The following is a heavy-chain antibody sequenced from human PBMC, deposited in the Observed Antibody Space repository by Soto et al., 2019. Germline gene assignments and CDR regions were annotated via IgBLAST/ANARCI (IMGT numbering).Heavy chain of an antibody. J-gene: IGHJ6*02. D-gene: IGHD6-13*01. CDR2: IIPIFGTA. Sequence: QVQLVQSGAEVKKPGSSVKVSCKASGGTFSSYAISWVRQAPGQGLEWMGGIIPIFGTANYAQKFQGRVTITADESTSTADMELSSLRSEDTAVYYCARSTLQQLATYYGMDVWGQGTTVTVSS. V-gene: IGHV1-69*01. CDR1: GGTFSSYA. CDR3: ARSTLQQLATYYGMDV.